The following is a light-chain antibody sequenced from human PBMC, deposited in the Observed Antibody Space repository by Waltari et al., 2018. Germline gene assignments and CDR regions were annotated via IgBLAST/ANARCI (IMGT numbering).Light chain of an antibody. CDR3: QQYGTSPWT. V-gene: IGKV3-20*01. CDR2: GVS. Sequence: EIVLTQSPGALSLSPGERATLSCRASQSVTSIYLAGYQQKPGQAPRLLIYGVSSRATGIPDRFSGSGSGTDFTLTISRLEPEDFVVYYCQQYGTSPWTFGQGTKVEIK. J-gene: IGKJ1*01. CDR1: QSVTSIY.